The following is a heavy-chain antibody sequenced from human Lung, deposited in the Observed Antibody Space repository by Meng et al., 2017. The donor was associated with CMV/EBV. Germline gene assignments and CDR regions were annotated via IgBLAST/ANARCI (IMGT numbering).Heavy chain of an antibody. V-gene: IGHV1-18*01. CDR3: ARDPSNTSGRYAYFDY. J-gene: IGHJ4*02. Sequence: QVRVMQSGAEVKKPGASVRVSCKASGYTFTHHGISWIRQAPGQGLEWMGWINCYNGDTNYAQKFQGKVTMTTDTSTSTAYMDLRSLRSDDTAVYYCARDPSNTSGRYAYFDYWGQGTLVTVSS. D-gene: IGHD6-19*01. CDR2: INCYNGDT. CDR1: GYTFTHHG.